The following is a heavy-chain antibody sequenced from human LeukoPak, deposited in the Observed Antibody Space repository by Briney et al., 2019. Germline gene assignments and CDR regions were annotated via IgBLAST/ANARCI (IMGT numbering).Heavy chain of an antibody. J-gene: IGHJ4*02. CDR3: ARGRCVGSTNCYYFDY. CDR2: MNPNSGDT. D-gene: IGHD2-2*01. CDR1: GYTFTSYN. Sequence: WASVKVSCKASGYTFTSYNINWVQQATGQGLEWMGWMNPNSGDTGYAQKFQGRVTITRDTSASTAYMELSSLRSEDTAVYYCARGRCVGSTNCYYFDYWGQGTLVTVSS. V-gene: IGHV1-8*01.